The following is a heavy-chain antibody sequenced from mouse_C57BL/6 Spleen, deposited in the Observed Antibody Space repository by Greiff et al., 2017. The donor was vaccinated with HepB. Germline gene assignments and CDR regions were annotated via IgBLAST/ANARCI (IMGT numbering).Heavy chain of an antibody. V-gene: IGHV1-82*01. CDR3: ARSAYSIYAMDY. D-gene: IGHD2-5*01. Sequence: QVQLQQSGPELVKPGASVKISCKASGYAFSSSWMNWVKQRPGKGLEWIGRIYPGDGDTNYNGKFKGKATLTADKSSSTAYMQLSSLTSEDSAVYFCARSAYSIYAMDYWGQGTSVTVSS. J-gene: IGHJ4*01. CDR2: IYPGDGDT. CDR1: GYAFSSSW.